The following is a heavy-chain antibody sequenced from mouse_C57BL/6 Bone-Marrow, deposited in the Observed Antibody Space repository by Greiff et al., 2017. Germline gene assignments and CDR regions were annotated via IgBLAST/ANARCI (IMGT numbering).Heavy chain of an antibody. CDR2: IDPEDGDT. CDR3: TTGYYGSSPFAY. V-gene: IGHV14-1*01. Sequence: VQLQQSGAELVRPGASVKLSCTASGFNIKDYYMHWVKQRPEQGLAWIGRIDPEDGDTEYAPKFQGKATMTADTSSNTAYLQLSSLTSEDTAVYYCTTGYYGSSPFAYWGQGTLVTVSA. CDR1: GFNIKDYY. J-gene: IGHJ3*01. D-gene: IGHD1-1*01.